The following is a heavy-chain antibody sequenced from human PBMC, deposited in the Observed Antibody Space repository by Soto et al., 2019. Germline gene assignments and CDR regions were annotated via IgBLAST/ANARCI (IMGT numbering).Heavy chain of an antibody. V-gene: IGHV1-18*01. CDR1: GYTFTSYG. CDR3: ARVPSDIVVVPAATYNWFDP. D-gene: IGHD2-2*01. J-gene: IGHJ5*02. CDR2: ISAYNGNT. Sequence: SVKVSCKASGYTFTSYGISWVRQAPGQGLEWMGWISAYNGNTNYAQKLQGRVTMTTDTSTSTAYMELRSLRSDDTAVYYCARVPSDIVVVPAATYNWFDPWGKGTLVTVSS.